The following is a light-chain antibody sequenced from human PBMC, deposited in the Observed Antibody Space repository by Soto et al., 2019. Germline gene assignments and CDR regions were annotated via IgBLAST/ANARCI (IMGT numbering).Light chain of an antibody. CDR3: QQYGSSRR. V-gene: IGKV3D-20*01. CDR2: DAS. CDR1: QSVSTN. J-gene: IGKJ1*01. Sequence: EIVMTQSPGTLSVSPGERATLSCGASQSVSTNLAWYQQKPGLAPRLLIYDASSRATGIPDRFSGSGSGTDFTLTISRLEPEDFAVYYCQQYGSSRRFGQGTKVDIK.